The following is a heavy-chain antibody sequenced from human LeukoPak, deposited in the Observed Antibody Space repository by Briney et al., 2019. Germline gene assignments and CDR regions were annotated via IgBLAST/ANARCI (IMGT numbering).Heavy chain of an antibody. Sequence: ASVKVSCKASGYTFTGYYMHWVRQAPGQGLEWMGWINPNSGGTNYAQKFQGRVTMTRDTSISTAYMELSRLRSDDTAVYYCARASPGRRTIGELLYYGMDVWGQGTTVTVSS. CDR2: INPNSGGT. V-gene: IGHV1-2*02. CDR1: GYTFTGYY. CDR3: ARASPGRRTIGELLYYGMDV. J-gene: IGHJ6*02. D-gene: IGHD3-10*01.